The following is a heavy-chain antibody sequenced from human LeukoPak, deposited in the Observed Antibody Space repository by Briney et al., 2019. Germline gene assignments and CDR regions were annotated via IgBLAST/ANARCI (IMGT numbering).Heavy chain of an antibody. J-gene: IGHJ1*01. CDR3: AKEGGGQWLVPPLDFQH. D-gene: IGHD6-19*01. Sequence: PGGSLRLSCAASGFPFSSYAMSWVRQAPGKGLEWVSAISGSGGSTYYADSVKGRFTISRDNSKNTLYLQMNSLRAEETAVYYCAKEGGGQWLVPPLDFQHWGQGTLVTVSS. V-gene: IGHV3-23*01. CDR2: ISGSGGST. CDR1: GFPFSSYA.